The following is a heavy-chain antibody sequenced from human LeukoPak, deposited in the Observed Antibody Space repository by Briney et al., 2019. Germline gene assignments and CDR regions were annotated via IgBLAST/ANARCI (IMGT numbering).Heavy chain of an antibody. V-gene: IGHV1-69*13. CDR1: GYTFTSYG. J-gene: IGHJ4*02. CDR3: ARDLIVAGFDY. D-gene: IGHD3-16*02. Sequence: GASVKVSCKASGYTFTSYGISWVRQAPGQGLEWMGGIIPIFGTANYAQRFQGRVTITADESTSTAYMELSSLRSEDTAVYYCARDLIVAGFDYWGQGTLVTVSS. CDR2: IIPIFGTA.